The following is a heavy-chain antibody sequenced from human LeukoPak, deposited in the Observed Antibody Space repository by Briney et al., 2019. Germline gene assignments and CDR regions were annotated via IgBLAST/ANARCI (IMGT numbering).Heavy chain of an antibody. CDR1: RDSMKSYY. CDR2: ISGSGGST. J-gene: IGHJ4*02. CDR3: AKPGVAHYYDSSGSDY. V-gene: IGHV3-23*01. D-gene: IGHD3-22*01. Sequence: ETLSLTCTASRDSMKSYYWSWVRQAPGKGLEWVSAISGSGGSTYYADSVKGRFTISRDNSKNALYLQMNSLRAEDTAVYYCAKPGVAHYYDSSGSDYWGQGTLVTVSS.